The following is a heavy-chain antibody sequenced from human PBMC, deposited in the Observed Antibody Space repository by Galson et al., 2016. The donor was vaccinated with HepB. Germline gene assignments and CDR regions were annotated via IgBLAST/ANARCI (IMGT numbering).Heavy chain of an antibody. CDR2: IVVGSGHT. J-gene: IGHJ3*02. CDR1: GSNFRSSA. Sequence: SVKVSCKASGSNFRSSAVQWVRQARGQRLEWIGWIVVGSGHTNYAEKFQGGVTITRDMSTGTAYMELSSLRSEDTALYYCAATQQLSGAFDIWGQGTMVTVSS. CDR3: AATQQLSGAFDI. D-gene: IGHD1-1*01. V-gene: IGHV1-58*01.